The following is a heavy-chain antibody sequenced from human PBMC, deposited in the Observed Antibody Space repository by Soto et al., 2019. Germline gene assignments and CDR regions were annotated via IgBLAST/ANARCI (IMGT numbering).Heavy chain of an antibody. V-gene: IGHV3-30*03. Sequence: PGGSLRLSCAVSGFTFSSYGMHWVRQAPGKGLEWVAHISYDGSNEHYVDSVKGRFTISRDNAQNSLFLLMNSLRAEDTAVYYCARDRDWAFDYWGRGTLVTVSS. D-gene: IGHD3-9*01. J-gene: IGHJ4*02. CDR2: ISYDGSNE. CDR3: ARDRDWAFDY. CDR1: GFTFSSYG.